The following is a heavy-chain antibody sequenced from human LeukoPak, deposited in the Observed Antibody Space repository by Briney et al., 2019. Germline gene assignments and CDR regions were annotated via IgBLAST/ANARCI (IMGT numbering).Heavy chain of an antibody. CDR2: IYYCGST. CDR1: GGSITSNSDY. V-gene: IGHV4-39*07. CDR3: ARGRRDGYMLLWEDY. D-gene: IGHD5-24*01. J-gene: IGHJ4*02. Sequence: SETLSLTCTVSGGSITSNSDYWGWIRQPPGNGLEWIGGIYYCGSTYYNPSLKSRVTISVDTSKNQFSLKLSSVTAADTAVYYCARGRRDGYMLLWEDYWGQGTLVTVSS.